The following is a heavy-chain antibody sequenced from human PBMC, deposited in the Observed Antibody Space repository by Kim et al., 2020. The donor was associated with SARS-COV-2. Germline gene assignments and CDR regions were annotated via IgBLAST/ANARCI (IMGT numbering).Heavy chain of an antibody. V-gene: IGHV3-48*02. CDR3: ASRFDY. J-gene: IGHJ4*02. Sequence: GGSLRLSCAASGFTFSCYSMHWVRQASGKGLEWVADISTSGSSIYYADSVKGRFTISRDNTKNTLYLQMNSLRDDDTAAYYCASRFDYWGPGTLVTVSS. CDR1: GFTFSCYS. CDR2: ISTSGSSI.